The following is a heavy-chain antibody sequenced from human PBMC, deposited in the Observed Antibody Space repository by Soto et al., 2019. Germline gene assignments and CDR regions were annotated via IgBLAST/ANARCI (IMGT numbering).Heavy chain of an antibody. CDR1: GYTFTSYG. Sequence: QVQLVQSGVEVEKPGASVNVSCKASGYTFTSYGVSWVRQAPGQGLEWMGWISAYNGNTNYAQKFQGRVTMTTDTSTSTAYMELRSLRSAETAVYYCARDVPTVTTGGPDYWGQGTLVTVSS. D-gene: IGHD4-17*01. CDR2: ISAYNGNT. CDR3: ARDVPTVTTGGPDY. V-gene: IGHV1-18*01. J-gene: IGHJ4*02.